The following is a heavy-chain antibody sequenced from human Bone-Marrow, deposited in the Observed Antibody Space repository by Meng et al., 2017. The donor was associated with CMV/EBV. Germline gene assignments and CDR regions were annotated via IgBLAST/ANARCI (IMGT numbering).Heavy chain of an antibody. D-gene: IGHD4-11*01. CDR3: AREPPTVSPNRDKLYYYGMDV. Sequence: ASVKVSCKASGYTFTSHFMHWVRQAPGQGLEWMGIINPSGGSTTYAQKFQGRVTVTRDTSTSTVYMELSSLRLDDTAVYYCAREPPTVSPNRDKLYYYGMDVWGQGTTVTVYS. J-gene: IGHJ6*02. CDR2: INPSGGST. CDR1: GYTFTSHF. V-gene: IGHV1-46*01.